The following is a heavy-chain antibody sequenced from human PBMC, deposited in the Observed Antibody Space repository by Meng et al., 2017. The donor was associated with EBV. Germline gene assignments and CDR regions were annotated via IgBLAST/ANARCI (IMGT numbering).Heavy chain of an antibody. D-gene: IGHD3-10*01. CDR1: GGPFRYYA. V-gene: IGHV1-69*01. J-gene: IGHJ4*02. CDR3: ASESGRGYTPDY. CDR2: FLPRLGAP. Sequence: VPLLQLAAEVKKPGSSLKVSCKTSGGPFRYYAISWVRQAPGQGLEWLGGFLPRLGAPNYAQKFHGRVKITADESTSTHYMDLSSLRSEDTAIYYCASESGRGYTPDYWGQGTLVTVSS.